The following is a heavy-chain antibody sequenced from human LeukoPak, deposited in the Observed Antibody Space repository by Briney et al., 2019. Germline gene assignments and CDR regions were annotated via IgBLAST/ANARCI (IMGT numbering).Heavy chain of an antibody. CDR3: ARGGYYYGSGSYPIRP. J-gene: IGHJ5*02. CDR1: GYTFTSYG. Sequence: VASVKVSCKASGYTFTSYGISWVRQAPGQGLEWMGWISAYNGNTNYAQKLQGRVTMTRNTSISTAYMELSSLRSEDTAVYYCARGGYYYGSGSYPIRPWGQGTLVTVSS. D-gene: IGHD3-10*01. CDR2: ISAYNGNT. V-gene: IGHV1-18*01.